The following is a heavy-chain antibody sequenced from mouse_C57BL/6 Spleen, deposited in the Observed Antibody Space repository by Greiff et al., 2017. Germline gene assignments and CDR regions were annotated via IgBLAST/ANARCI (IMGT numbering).Heavy chain of an antibody. V-gene: IGHV5-4*01. CDR3: SREEYYAWFAY. CDR1: GFTFSSYA. CDR2: ISDGGSYT. J-gene: IGHJ3*01. D-gene: IGHD1-1*01. Sequence: EVKLVESGGGLVKPGGSLKLSCAASGFTFSSYAMSWVRQTPEKRLEWVATISDGGSYTYYPDNVKGRFTISRDNAKNNLYLQMSHLKSEDTAMYYCSREEYYAWFAYWGQGTLVTVSA.